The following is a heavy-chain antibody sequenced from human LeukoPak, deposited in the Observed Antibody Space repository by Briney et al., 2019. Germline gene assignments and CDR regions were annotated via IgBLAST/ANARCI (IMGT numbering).Heavy chain of an antibody. J-gene: IGHJ4*02. CDR2: IKSGGDT. CDR3: AKGDISMIPD. Sequence: GGSLRLSCAPSGFTVSNSYMSWVRQAPGKGLEWVSVIKSGGDTYYADSVKGRFTISRDNSKNTLSLQMNSLRAEDTAVYYCAKGDISMIPDWGQGTLVTVSS. CDR1: GFTVSNSY. D-gene: IGHD3-22*01. V-gene: IGHV3-53*01.